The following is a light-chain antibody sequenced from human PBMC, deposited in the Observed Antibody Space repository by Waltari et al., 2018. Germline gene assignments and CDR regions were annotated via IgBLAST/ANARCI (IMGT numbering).Light chain of an antibody. CDR3: QQYYSSPLT. CDR1: QSVFHTNNKNY. CDR2: WAS. V-gene: IGKV4-1*01. Sequence: DIVMTQSTDSLAVSLGERATISCKSSQSVFHTNNKNYLAWYQQKPGQPPRLLFYWASTRESGVPDRFSGSGSGTDFTLAISSLQAEDVAIYFCQQYYSSPLTFGGGTKVEIK. J-gene: IGKJ4*01.